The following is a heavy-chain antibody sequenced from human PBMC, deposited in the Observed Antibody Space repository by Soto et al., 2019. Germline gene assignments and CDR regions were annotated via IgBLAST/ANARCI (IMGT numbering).Heavy chain of an antibody. V-gene: IGHV5-51*01. Sequence: GESLKISCKGSGYSFTTNWIGWVRQMPGKGLEWMGVIYPGDSDARYSPSFQGQVAISADKSINTAYLQWSSLKASDTAMYYCARHSGVAEDGTDWGQGTLVTVSS. CDR2: IYPGDSDA. J-gene: IGHJ1*01. D-gene: IGHD6-13*01. CDR3: ARHSGVAEDGTD. CDR1: GYSFTTNW.